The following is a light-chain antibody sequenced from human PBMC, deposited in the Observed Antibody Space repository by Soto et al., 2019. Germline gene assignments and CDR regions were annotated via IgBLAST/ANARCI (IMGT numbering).Light chain of an antibody. CDR3: SSYTSSSTLV. CDR2: EVS. Sequence: QSALTQPASVSASPGQSITISCTGTSTDVGGYNYVSWYQQYPGKAPKFIIYEVSNRPSGVSDRFSGFKFANTASLTISGLQAEDEANYYCSSYTSSSTLVFGGGTQLTVL. V-gene: IGLV2-14*01. CDR1: STDVGGYNY. J-gene: IGLJ3*02.